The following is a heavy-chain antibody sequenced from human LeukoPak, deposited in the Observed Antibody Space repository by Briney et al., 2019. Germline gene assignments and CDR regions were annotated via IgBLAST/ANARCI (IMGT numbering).Heavy chain of an antibody. CDR2: IHTSGST. J-gene: IGHJ4*02. D-gene: IGHD3-22*01. Sequence: SETLSLTCTVSGGSISTYYWTWIRQPTGKGLEWIGRIHTSGSTKYNPSLKSRVTISVDTSKNHFSLKLSSVTAADTAVYYCARDYGSGYHDYWGQGTLVTVSS. CDR1: GGSISTYY. V-gene: IGHV4-4*07. CDR3: ARDYGSGYHDY.